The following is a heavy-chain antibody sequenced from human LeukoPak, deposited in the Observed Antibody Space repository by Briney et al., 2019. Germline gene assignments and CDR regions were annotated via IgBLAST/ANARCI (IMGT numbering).Heavy chain of an antibody. CDR3: ARVGYYGSGSYYREY. Sequence: ASVKVSCKASGYTFTSYAISWVRQAPGQGLEWMGWISAYNGNTNYAQKLQGRVTMTTDTSTSTAYMELRSLRSDDTAVYYCARVGYYGSGSYYREYWGQGTLVTVSS. CDR1: GYTFTSYA. D-gene: IGHD3-10*01. J-gene: IGHJ4*02. CDR2: ISAYNGNT. V-gene: IGHV1-18*04.